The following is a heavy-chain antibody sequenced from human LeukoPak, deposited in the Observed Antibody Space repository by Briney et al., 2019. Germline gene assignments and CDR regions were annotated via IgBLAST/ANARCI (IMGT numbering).Heavy chain of an antibody. Sequence: SETLSLTCSVSGDSISNRNSYWVWIRQPPGKGLEWLGSVYYSGSTYYNPSLRSRVTISVDTSKNQFSLKLSSVTAADTAVYYCARRREYCSSTSCYPFDYWGQGTLVTVSS. D-gene: IGHD2-2*01. CDR1: GDSISNRNSY. CDR3: ARRREYCSSTSCYPFDY. CDR2: VYYSGST. V-gene: IGHV4-39*01. J-gene: IGHJ4*02.